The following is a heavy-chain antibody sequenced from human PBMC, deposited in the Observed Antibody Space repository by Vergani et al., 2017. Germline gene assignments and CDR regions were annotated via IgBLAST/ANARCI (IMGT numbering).Heavy chain of an antibody. D-gene: IGHD3-16*01. CDR1: GYSISSGYY. CDR3: GSLLTGGIDY. V-gene: IGHV4-38-2*01. J-gene: IGHJ4*02. Sequence: QVQLHESGPGLVKPSGTLSLTCAVSGYSISSGYYWGWIRQPPGKGLEWIGSIYHSGTTSYNASLKRRVNISVDTSKNHFSLQLRSVTAADTAVYYCGSLLTGGIDYWGQGTLVTVSS. CDR2: IYHSGTT.